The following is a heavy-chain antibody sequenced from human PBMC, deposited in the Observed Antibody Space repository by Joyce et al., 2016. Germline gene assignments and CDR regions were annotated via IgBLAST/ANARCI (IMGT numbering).Heavy chain of an antibody. V-gene: IGHV3-23*01. Sequence: DVQLLESGGGLVQPGGSLRVSCAASGFTFKNYAMSCVRQAPVKGLEWVSTISDTGSITYYADSVKGRYTISRDNSKSTLSLQMNGLRAEDTAIYFCAKAKSDQLLGDWFDPWGQGTLVTVSS. J-gene: IGHJ5*02. CDR2: ISDTGSIT. CDR1: GFTFKNYA. D-gene: IGHD2-2*01. CDR3: AKAKSDQLLGDWFDP.